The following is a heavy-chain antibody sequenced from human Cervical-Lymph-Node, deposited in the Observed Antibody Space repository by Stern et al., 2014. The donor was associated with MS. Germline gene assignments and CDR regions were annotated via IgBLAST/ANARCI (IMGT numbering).Heavy chain of an antibody. J-gene: IGHJ3*02. D-gene: IGHD3-16*02. CDR3: ARLVAPGGDAFDI. CDR2: IYPSDSDS. CDR1: GYNFTRFW. V-gene: IGHV5-51*01. Sequence: VQLVQSGAEVRKPGQSLRISCKGTGYNFTRFWIGWVRQMPGKGLEWMGIIYPSDSDSRSSPAFRGQVPISAVKSISTAYLQWSSLKASDTAMYYCARLVAPGGDAFDIWGQGTMVTVSS.